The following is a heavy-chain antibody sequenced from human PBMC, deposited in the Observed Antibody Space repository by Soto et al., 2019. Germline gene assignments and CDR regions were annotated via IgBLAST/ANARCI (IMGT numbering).Heavy chain of an antibody. CDR1: GFSFSLYG. V-gene: IGHV3-30-3*01. CDR3: ARDLRCGGECDES. CDR2: ISHDGNNK. J-gene: IGHJ5*02. Sequence: QVQLVESGGGVVQPGKSVRLSCVASGFSFSLYGMHWVRQAPGKGLEWVALISHDGNNKYYADSVKGRFIISRDNSKNTVYVQMNILRSEETAVYYCARDLRCGGECDESWGQGTLVTVSS. D-gene: IGHD2-21*01.